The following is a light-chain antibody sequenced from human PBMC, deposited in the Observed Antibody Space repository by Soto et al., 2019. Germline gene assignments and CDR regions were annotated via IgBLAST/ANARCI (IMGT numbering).Light chain of an antibody. V-gene: IGKV1-9*01. CDR3: QQLGS. CDR2: AAS. Sequence: DIQFTPSPSFLSASVGDRVTITCRASQGISSYLAWYQQTPGKAPKLLIYAASTLQSGVPSRFSGSGSGTEFTLKISSLQPEDFATYCCQQLGSLGQGTRLEIK. CDR1: QGISSY. J-gene: IGKJ5*01.